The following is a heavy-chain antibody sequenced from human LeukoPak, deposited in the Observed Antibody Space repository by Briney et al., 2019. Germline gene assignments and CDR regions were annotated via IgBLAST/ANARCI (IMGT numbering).Heavy chain of an antibody. D-gene: IGHD4-23*01. J-gene: IGHJ6*02. V-gene: IGHV4-59*01. Sequence: SETLSLTCTVSGGSISSYYWSWIRQPPGKGLEWIGYFYYSGSTNYNPSLKSRVTISVDTSKNQFSLKLSSVTAADTAVYYCARASPLDGGNYYYYYGMDVWGQGTTVTVSS. CDR1: GGSISSYY. CDR3: ARASPLDGGNYYYYYGMDV. CDR2: FYYSGST.